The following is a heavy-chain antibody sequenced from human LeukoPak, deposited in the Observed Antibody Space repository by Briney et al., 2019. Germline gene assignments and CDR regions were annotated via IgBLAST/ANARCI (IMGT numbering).Heavy chain of an antibody. CDR3: ASEYYDSSGYQSWFDS. V-gene: IGHV4-39*07. CDR1: GGSISSSSYY. Sequence: PSETLSLTCTVSGGSISSSSYYWGWIRQPPGKGLEWIGSIYYSGSTYYNPSLKSRVTISVDTAKNQFSLKLSSVTAADTALYFCASEYYDSSGYQSWFDSWGQGTLVTVSS. CDR2: IYYSGST. J-gene: IGHJ5*01. D-gene: IGHD3-22*01.